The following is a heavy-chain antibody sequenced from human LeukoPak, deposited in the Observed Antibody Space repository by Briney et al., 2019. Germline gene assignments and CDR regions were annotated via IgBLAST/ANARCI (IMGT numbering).Heavy chain of an antibody. V-gene: IGHV3-53*01. J-gene: IGHJ4*02. CDR3: ARDAPVLGVRGAAL. CDR1: GFTVSSNY. CDR2: IYSGGST. Sequence: GGSLRLSCAASGFTVSSNYMSWVRQAPGKGLEGVSVIYSGGSTYYADSVKGRFTISRDNAKNSLYLQMNSLRAEDTAVYYCARDAPVLGVRGAALWGQGTLVTVSS. D-gene: IGHD3-10*01.